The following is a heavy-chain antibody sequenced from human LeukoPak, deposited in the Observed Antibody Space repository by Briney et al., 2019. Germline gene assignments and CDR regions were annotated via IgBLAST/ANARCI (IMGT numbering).Heavy chain of an antibody. CDR1: GFTFSDHY. Sequence: PGGSLRLSCAASGFTFSDHYRDWVRQAPGKGLEWVGRIRNKANRYTTEYAASVKGRFTFSRDDSKNSLYLQMNSLKTEDTAMYYCARTSGSYSGGAFDIWGRGTMVTVCS. J-gene: IGHJ3*02. CDR2: IRNKANRYTT. V-gene: IGHV3-72*01. D-gene: IGHD1-26*01. CDR3: ARTSGSYSGGAFDI.